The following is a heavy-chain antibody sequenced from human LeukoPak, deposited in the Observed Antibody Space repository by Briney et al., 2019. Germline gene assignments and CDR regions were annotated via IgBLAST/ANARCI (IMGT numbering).Heavy chain of an antibody. Sequence: GSVKVSCKASGYTFTGYYMHWVRQAPGQGLEWMGWINPNSGGTNYAQKFQGRVTMTRDTSISTAYMELSRLRSDDTAVYYCARDRSGYDFWFDPWGQGTLVTVSS. CDR3: ARDRSGYDFWFDP. CDR2: INPNSGGT. J-gene: IGHJ5*02. D-gene: IGHD5-12*01. V-gene: IGHV1-2*02. CDR1: GYTFTGYY.